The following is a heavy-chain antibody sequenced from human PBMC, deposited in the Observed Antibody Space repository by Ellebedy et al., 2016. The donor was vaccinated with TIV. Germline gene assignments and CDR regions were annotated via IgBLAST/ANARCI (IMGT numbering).Heavy chain of an antibody. CDR1: GFTFTSHY. V-gene: IGHV3-74*01. CDR2: FKIDASSA. J-gene: IGHJ4*02. D-gene: IGHD5-18*01. CDR3: ARGYNSGLDF. Sequence: GESLKISCATSGFTFTSHYMHWVRQVPGKGLVWVSRFKIDASSASYTDSVKGRFTISAANAKSILYLQMNGLRAEDTAAYYCARGYNSGLDFWGQGTLVTVSS.